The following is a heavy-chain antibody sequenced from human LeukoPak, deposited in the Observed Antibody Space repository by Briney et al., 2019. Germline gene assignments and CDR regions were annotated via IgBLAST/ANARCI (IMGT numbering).Heavy chain of an antibody. CDR1: GFTFNTYA. D-gene: IGHD2-2*02. J-gene: IGHJ3*02. V-gene: IGHV3-7*01. Sequence: PGRSLRLSCGASGFTFNTYAMHWVRQAPGKGLEWVANINQDGSEKYYVDSVKGRFTISRDNAKNSLYLQMNSLRAEDTAVYYCARQYCSSSSCYTDAFDIWGQGTLVTVSS. CDR3: ARQYCSSSSCYTDAFDI. CDR2: INQDGSEK.